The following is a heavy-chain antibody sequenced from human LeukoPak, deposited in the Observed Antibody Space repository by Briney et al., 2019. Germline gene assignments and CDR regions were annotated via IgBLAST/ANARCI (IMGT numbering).Heavy chain of an antibody. Sequence: SETLSLTCTVSGGSISSSSYYWGWIRQPPGKGLEWIGSIYYSGSTYYNPSLKSRVTISVDTSKNQFSLKLSSVTAADTAVYQCARISGYHDAFDIWGQGTMVTVSS. D-gene: IGHD3-22*01. V-gene: IGHV4-39*01. CDR2: IYYSGST. CDR1: GGSISSSSYY. CDR3: ARISGYHDAFDI. J-gene: IGHJ3*02.